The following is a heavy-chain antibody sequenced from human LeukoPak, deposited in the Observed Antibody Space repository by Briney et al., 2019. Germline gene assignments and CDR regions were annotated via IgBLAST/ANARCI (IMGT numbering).Heavy chain of an antibody. CDR2: IYYSGST. CDR1: GGSISSYY. Sequence: PSETLSLTCTVSGGSISSYYWSWIRQPPGKGLEWIGYIYYSGSTNYNPSLKSRVTISVDTFKNQFSLKLSSVTAADTAVYYCARDIGGSQVFDYWGQGTLVTVSS. CDR3: ARDIGGSQVFDY. J-gene: IGHJ4*02. V-gene: IGHV4-59*01. D-gene: IGHD1-26*01.